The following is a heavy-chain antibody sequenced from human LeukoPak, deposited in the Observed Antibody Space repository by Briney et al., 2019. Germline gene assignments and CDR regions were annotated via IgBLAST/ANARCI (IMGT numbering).Heavy chain of an antibody. CDR2: IYHSGST. J-gene: IGHJ4*02. CDR3: ARGGHRHFDY. CDR1: GYSISSGYY. Sequence: SETLSLTCTVSGYSISSGYYWGWIRQPPGKGLEWIGSIYHSGSTYYNPSLKSRVTISVDTSKNQFSLKLSSVTAADTAVYYCARGGHRHFDYWGQGTLVTVSS. V-gene: IGHV4-38-2*02.